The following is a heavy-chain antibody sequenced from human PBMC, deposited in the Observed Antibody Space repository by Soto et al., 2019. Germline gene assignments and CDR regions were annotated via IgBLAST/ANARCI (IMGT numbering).Heavy chain of an antibody. CDR3: ARGRARNDY. CDR2: INHSGST. CDR1: GGSFSGYY. V-gene: IGHV4-34*01. Sequence: SETLSLTCAVYGGSFSGYYWSWIRQPPGKGLEWIGEINHSGSTNYNPSLKSRVTISVDAPKNQFSLKLSSVTAADTAVYYCARGRARNDYWGQGTLVTVSS. J-gene: IGHJ4*02.